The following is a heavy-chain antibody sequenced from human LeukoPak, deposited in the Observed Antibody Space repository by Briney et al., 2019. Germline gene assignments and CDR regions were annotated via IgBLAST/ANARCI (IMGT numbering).Heavy chain of an antibody. CDR3: ARGSSSGFELDY. J-gene: IGHJ4*02. V-gene: IGHV3-53*01. CDR1: GFTVSSNY. D-gene: IGHD6-19*01. Sequence: SGGSLRLSCAASGFTVSSNYMSWVRQPPGKGLEWVSVIYSTGSTYYAASVKGRFTISRDNSKSTLYLQMNSLRGEDTAVYYCARGSSSGFELDYWGQGTLVTVSS. CDR2: IYSTGST.